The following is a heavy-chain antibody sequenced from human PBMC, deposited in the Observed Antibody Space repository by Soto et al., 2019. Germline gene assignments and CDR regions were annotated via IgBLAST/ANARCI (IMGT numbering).Heavy chain of an antibody. D-gene: IGHD3-22*01. CDR2: IYPGDSDT. Sequence: PGESLKISCKTSGYRITNYWIGWVRQMPGKGLEWMGIIYPGDSDTKYSPSFQGQVTISVDKSISTAFLQWSSLKASDTAMYYCATQGYESSGYFDYWGRGTLVTVSS. CDR1: GYRITNYW. J-gene: IGHJ4*02. CDR3: ATQGYESSGYFDY. V-gene: IGHV5-51*01.